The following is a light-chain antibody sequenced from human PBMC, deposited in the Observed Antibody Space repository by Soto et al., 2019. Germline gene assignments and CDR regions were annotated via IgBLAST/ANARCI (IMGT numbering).Light chain of an antibody. CDR2: DVN. V-gene: IGLV2-14*03. CDR3: TSWTTSTTMI. J-gene: IGLJ2*01. CDR1: SSDIGAYNF. Sequence: QSALTQPASVSGSPGQSITISCTGTSSDIGAYNFVSWYQQHPGKAPKLMLYDVNIRPSGVSNRFSGSKSGNTAPLTISGPQAEDEADYYCTSWTTSTTMIFGGGTKLTVL.